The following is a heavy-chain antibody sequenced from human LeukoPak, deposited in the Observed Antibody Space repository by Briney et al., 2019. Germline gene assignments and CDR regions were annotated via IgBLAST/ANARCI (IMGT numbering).Heavy chain of an antibody. V-gene: IGHV3-7*04. CDR3: ARASLRITMVRGSDY. CDR1: GFTFSSYW. Sequence: GGSLRLSCAASGFTFSSYWMSWVRHDPGKGLQWLPNIEQDASEKYDADSVKGRFTISRNNAKNSLYLQMNSMRGEDTVVYYCARASLRITMVRGSDYWGQGTLVTVSS. D-gene: IGHD3-10*01. CDR2: IEQDASEK. J-gene: IGHJ4*02.